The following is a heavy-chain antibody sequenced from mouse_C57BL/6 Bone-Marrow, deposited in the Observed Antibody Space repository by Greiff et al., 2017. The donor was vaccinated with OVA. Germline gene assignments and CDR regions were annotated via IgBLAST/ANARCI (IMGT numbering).Heavy chain of an antibody. CDR3: AKGCDLDLFDY. D-gene: IGHD2-13*01. CDR1: GYTFTSYW. CDR2: IYPTSGGT. V-gene: IGHV1-64*01. J-gene: IGHJ2*01. Sequence: VQLQQSGAELVKPGASVKLSCKASGYTFTSYWMHWVKQRPGQGLEWIGMIYPTSGGTHYTEKFKGKATLTVDTSSNTAYMQLSSLTSEDTAVYYCAKGCDLDLFDYWGQGTTVTVSS.